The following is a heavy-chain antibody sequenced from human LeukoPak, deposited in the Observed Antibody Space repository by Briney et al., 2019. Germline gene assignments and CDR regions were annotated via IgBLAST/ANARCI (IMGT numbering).Heavy chain of an antibody. V-gene: IGHV3-74*01. D-gene: IGHD1-26*01. CDR1: GFTFSNYW. CDR2: IKREGSST. J-gene: IGHJ6*03. Sequence: PGGPLRLSCAASGFTFSNYWMHWVRQAPGRGLVWLSRIKREGSSTSYAHSVKGRFNITRDNAKNTLYLQMNSLRAEDTAVYYCARVSSGSYFGYYYYYMDVWGKGTTVTVSS. CDR3: ARVSSGSYFGYYYYYMDV.